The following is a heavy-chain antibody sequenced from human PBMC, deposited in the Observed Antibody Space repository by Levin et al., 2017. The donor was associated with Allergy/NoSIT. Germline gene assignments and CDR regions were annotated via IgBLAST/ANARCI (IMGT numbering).Heavy chain of an antibody. V-gene: IGHV1-69*13. J-gene: IGHJ6*02. CDR1: GGTFSSYA. Sequence: ASVKVSCKASGGTFSSYAISWVRQAPGQGLEWMGGIIPIFGTANYAQKFQGRVTITADESTSTAYMELSSLRSEDTAVYYCARNDYGDYGAGDYYYYYGMDVWGQGTTVTVSS. CDR3: ARNDYGDYGAGDYYYYYGMDV. D-gene: IGHD4-17*01. CDR2: IIPIFGTA.